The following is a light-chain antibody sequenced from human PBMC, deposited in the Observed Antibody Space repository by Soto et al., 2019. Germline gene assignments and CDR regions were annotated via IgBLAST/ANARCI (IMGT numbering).Light chain of an antibody. V-gene: IGKV1-17*01. CDR1: QGIGID. J-gene: IGKJ4*01. CDR2: GVF. Sequence: DIQMTQSPSSLPASVGDRVTITCRASQGIGIDLGWYQQKPGKAPNRLIYGVFSLQSGVPSRFRGSGSGTEFALTISSLQPEDFATYYCLQYNSFPLTFGGGTKVEIK. CDR3: LQYNSFPLT.